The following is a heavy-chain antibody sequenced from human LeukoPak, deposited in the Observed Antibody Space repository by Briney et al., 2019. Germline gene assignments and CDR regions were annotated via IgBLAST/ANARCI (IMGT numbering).Heavy chain of an antibody. CDR1: GFTFSSYW. J-gene: IGHJ3*02. V-gene: IGHV3-74*01. Sequence: AGGSLRLSCAASGFTFSSYWMHWVRQAPGKGLVWVSRINSDGSSTSYADSVKGRFTISRDNAKNTLYLQMNSLRAEDTAVYYCARNRPYSGSSDAFDIWGQGTMVTVSS. D-gene: IGHD1-26*01. CDR3: ARNRPYSGSSDAFDI. CDR2: INSDGSST.